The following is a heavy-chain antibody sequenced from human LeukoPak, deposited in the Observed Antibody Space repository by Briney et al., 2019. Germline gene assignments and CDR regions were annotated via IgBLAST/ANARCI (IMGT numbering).Heavy chain of an antibody. CDR2: IWYDGRDK. J-gene: IGHJ4*02. V-gene: IGHV3-33*08. CDR3: AIWYTSSWSFDY. D-gene: IGHD6-13*01. Sequence: QSGGSLRLSCAASGFTFSSYGMHWVRQAPGKGLEWVAVIWYDGRDKYYADSVKGRFTISRDNSKNTLYLQMSSLRAEDTAVYYCAIWYTSSWSFDYWGQGTLVSVSS. CDR1: GFTFSSYG.